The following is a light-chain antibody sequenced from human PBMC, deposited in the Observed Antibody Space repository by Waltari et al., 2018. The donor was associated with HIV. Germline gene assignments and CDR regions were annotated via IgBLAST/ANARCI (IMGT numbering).Light chain of an antibody. CDR2: EDS. J-gene: IGLJ3*02. V-gene: IGLV3-10*01. CDR1: ALPKKY. CDR3: YSLDYSGNHGV. Sequence: SYELTQPPSVSVSPGQTARITCSGDALPKKYAYWFQQKSGQAPVVVIHEDSKRPSGIPERSSGSSSGTVATLTISGAQAEDEAVYHCYSLDYSGNHGVFGGGTTLTVL.